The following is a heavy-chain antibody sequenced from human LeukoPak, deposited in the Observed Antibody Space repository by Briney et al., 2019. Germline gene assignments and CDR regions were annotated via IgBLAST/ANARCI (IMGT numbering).Heavy chain of an antibody. Sequence: SETVSLTCTVSGGSINGYYWSWIRQPPGKGLEWIGYIYYSGSTNYNPSLKSRVTISVDTSKNQFSLKLSSVTAADTAVYYCAREYWNDYWGQGSLVTVSS. D-gene: IGHD1-1*01. J-gene: IGHJ4*02. CDR2: IYYSGST. CDR3: AREYWNDY. V-gene: IGHV4-59*01. CDR1: GGSINGYY.